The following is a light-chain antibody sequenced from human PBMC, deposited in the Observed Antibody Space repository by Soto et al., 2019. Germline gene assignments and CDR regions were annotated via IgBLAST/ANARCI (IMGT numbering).Light chain of an antibody. CDR3: SSYGGSNNLI. V-gene: IGLV2-8*01. Sequence: QSALTQPPSASGSPGQSVTISCTGTRSDVGFYDYVSWYQHHPGKAPKLLIYEVSKRPSGVPDRFSGSKSGNTASLTVSGLQAEDDADYYCSSYGGSNNLIFGGGTKLTVL. J-gene: IGLJ2*01. CDR2: EVS. CDR1: RSDVGFYDY.